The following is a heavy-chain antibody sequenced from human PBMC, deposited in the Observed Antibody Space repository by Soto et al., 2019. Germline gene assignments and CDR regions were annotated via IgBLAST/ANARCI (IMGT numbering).Heavy chain of an antibody. CDR2: ISYDGSNK. Sequence: GGSLRLSCAASGFTFSSYGMHWVRQAPGKGLEWVAVISYDGSNKYYADSVKGRFTISRDNSKNTLYLQMNSLRAEDTAVYYCAKDHPVQSTPFGGPLDYWGQGTIVTFYS. D-gene: IGHD3-16*01. CDR3: AKDHPVQSTPFGGPLDY. CDR1: GFTFSSYG. J-gene: IGHJ4*02. V-gene: IGHV3-30*18.